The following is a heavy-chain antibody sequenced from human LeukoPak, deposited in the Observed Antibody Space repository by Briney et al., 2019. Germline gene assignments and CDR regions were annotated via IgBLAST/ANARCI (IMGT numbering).Heavy chain of an antibody. CDR3: ARVWSFLVDY. J-gene: IGHJ4*02. D-gene: IGHD3-10*01. CDR1: GGSISSGGYY. V-gene: IGHV4-31*03. Sequence: SQTLSLTCTVSGGSISSGGYYWSWIRQHPGKGLEWIGYIYYSGSTYYDPSLKSRVTISVDTSKNQFSLKLSSVTAADTAVYYCARVWSFLVDYWGQGTLVTVSS. CDR2: IYYSGST.